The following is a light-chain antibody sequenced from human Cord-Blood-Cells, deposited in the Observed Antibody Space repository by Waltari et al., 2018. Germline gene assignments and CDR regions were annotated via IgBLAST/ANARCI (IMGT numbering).Light chain of an antibody. CDR1: QSISSW. CDR3: QQYNSYPGYT. J-gene: IGKJ2*01. V-gene: IGKV1-5*03. Sequence: DIQMTQSPSTLSASVGDRVTFPCRASQSISSWLAWYQQKPGKAPKLLIYKASSLESGVPSRFSGSGSGTEFTLTISSLQPDDFATYYCQQYNSYPGYTFGQGTKLEIK. CDR2: KAS.